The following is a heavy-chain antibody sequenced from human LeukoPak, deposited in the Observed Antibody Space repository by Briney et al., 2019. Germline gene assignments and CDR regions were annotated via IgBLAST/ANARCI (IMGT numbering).Heavy chain of an antibody. J-gene: IGHJ4*02. CDR1: GFTFSNYA. CDR3: ARGPTYYYDSSGYLALDY. D-gene: IGHD3-22*01. CDR2: INHSGST. V-gene: IGHV4-34*01. Sequence: GSLRLSCAASGFTFSNYAMSWVRQAPGKGLEWIGEINHSGSTNYNPSLKSRVTISVDTSKNQFSLKLSSVTAADTAVYYCARGPTYYYDSSGYLALDYWGQGTLVTVSS.